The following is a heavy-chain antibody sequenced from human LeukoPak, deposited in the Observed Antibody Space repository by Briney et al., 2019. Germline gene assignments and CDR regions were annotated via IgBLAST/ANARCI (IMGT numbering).Heavy chain of an antibody. D-gene: IGHD6-19*01. CDR1: GFTFSSYA. V-gene: IGHV3-30*04. CDR3: AKDRGGPQWLALFDY. Sequence: GGSLRLSCAASGFTFSSYAMHWVRQAPGKGLEWVAVISYDGSNKYYADSVKGRFTISRDNSKNTLYLQMNSLRAEDTAVYYCAKDRGGPQWLALFDYWGQGTLVTVSS. CDR2: ISYDGSNK. J-gene: IGHJ4*02.